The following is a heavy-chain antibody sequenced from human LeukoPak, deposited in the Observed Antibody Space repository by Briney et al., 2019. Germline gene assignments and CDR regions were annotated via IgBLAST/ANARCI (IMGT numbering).Heavy chain of an antibody. CDR2: ISGSGGST. V-gene: IGHV3-23*01. Sequence: SGGSLRLSCAASGFTFSSYAMSWVRQAPGKGLEWVSAISGSGGSTYCADSVKGRFTISRDNSKNTLYLQMNSLRAEDTAVYYCAKDRGYYYDSSGRSYLTIFDYWGQGTLVTVSS. D-gene: IGHD3-22*01. CDR1: GFTFSSYA. J-gene: IGHJ4*02. CDR3: AKDRGYYYDSSGRSYLTIFDY.